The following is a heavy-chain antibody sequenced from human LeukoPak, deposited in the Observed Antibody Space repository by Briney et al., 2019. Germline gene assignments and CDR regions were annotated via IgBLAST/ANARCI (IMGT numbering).Heavy chain of an antibody. CDR2: INHSGST. J-gene: IGHJ5*02. Sequence: GSLRLSCAASGFTFSSYGMHWVRQAPGKGLEWIGEINHSGSTNYNPSLKSRVTISVDTSKNQFSLKLSSVTAADTAVYYCARGRIGGYQLLYRSPFDPWGQGTLVTVSS. CDR1: GFTFSSYG. CDR3: ARGRIGGYQLLYRSPFDP. V-gene: IGHV4-34*01. D-gene: IGHD2-2*02.